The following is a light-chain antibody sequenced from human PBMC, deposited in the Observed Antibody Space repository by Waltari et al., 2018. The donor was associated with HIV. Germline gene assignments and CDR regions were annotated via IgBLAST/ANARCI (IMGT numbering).Light chain of an antibody. CDR2: DAS. Sequence: EIVLTQSPATLSLSPGERATLSCRASQSVSNYLAWYQQKPGQPPRRLIYDASNRATGIPARFSGSVSGTDFTLTISSLEPEDSAVYYCQQRSNWPPLTFGGGTKVEI. V-gene: IGKV3-11*01. CDR1: QSVSNY. CDR3: QQRSNWPPLT. J-gene: IGKJ4*01.